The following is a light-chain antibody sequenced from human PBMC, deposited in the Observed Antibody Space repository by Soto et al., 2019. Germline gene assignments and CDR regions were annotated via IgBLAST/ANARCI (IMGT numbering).Light chain of an antibody. CDR2: DAS. Sequence: EIVLTQSPATLSVSPGGRTTLSCRTSLSVSSYLAWYQRKPGQAPRLLIYDASNRATGIPARFTGSGSGTDFNLTISTLEPEDFAVYYCQQRQYWPPITFGQGTRLEIK. CDR1: LSVSSY. V-gene: IGKV3-11*01. J-gene: IGKJ5*01. CDR3: QQRQYWPPIT.